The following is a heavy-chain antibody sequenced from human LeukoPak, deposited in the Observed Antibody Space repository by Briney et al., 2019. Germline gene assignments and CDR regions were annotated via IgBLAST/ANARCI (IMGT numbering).Heavy chain of an antibody. Sequence: GGSLRLSCVASEFTVSSDYMSWVRQAPGKGLEWVSVVYSDGNTYYADSVRGRFTISRDNSKNTVSLQMNRLRVEDTAVYYCARALWDYWGQGTLVTVSS. CDR1: EFTVSSDY. CDR3: ARALWDY. V-gene: IGHV3-66*01. D-gene: IGHD3-16*01. J-gene: IGHJ4*02. CDR2: VYSDGNT.